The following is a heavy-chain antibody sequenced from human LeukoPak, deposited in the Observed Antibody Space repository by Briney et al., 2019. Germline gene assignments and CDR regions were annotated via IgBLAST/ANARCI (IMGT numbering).Heavy chain of an antibody. CDR2: ISSSSSYI. Sequence: PGRSLRLSCVASGFTFNNYAMHWVRQAPGQGLEWVSSISSSSSYIYYADSVKGRFTISRDNAKNSLYLQMNTLRAEDTAVYYCARDRTTVTTFDYWGQGTLVTVSS. CDR1: GFTFNNYA. CDR3: ARDRTTVTTFDY. J-gene: IGHJ4*02. V-gene: IGHV3-21*01. D-gene: IGHD4-17*01.